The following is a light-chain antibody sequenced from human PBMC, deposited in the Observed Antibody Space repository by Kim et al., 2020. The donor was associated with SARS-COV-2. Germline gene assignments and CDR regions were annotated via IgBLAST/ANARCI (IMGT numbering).Light chain of an antibody. Sequence: QSSLTQPASVSGSLGQSITISCTGTSNDIGGYNYVSWYQQHPGKVPKFMIYDVSKRPSGVSDRFSGSKSGYTASLTISGLQAEDEADYYCSSYTRSNTLVFGGGTQLTVL. J-gene: IGLJ2*01. CDR1: SNDIGGYNY. CDR2: DVS. CDR3: SSYTRSNTLV. V-gene: IGLV2-14*03.